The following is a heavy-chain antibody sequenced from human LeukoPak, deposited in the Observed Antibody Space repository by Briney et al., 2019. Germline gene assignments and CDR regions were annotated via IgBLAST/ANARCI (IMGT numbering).Heavy chain of an antibody. V-gene: IGHV4-59*01. CDR1: GGSISSYY. D-gene: IGHD3-22*01. CDR3: ARADYYDSTFDY. J-gene: IGHJ4*02. Sequence: SETLSLTCTVSGGSISSYYWSRIRQPPGKGLEWTGYIYYSGSTNYNPSLKSRVTISVDTSKNQFSLKLSSVTAADTAVYYCARADYYDSTFDYWGQGTLVTVSS. CDR2: IYYSGST.